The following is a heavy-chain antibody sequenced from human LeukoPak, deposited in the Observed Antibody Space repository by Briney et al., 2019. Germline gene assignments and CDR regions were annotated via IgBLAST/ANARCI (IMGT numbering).Heavy chain of an antibody. CDR2: ISSSSSYI. CDR3: ARWSGMATVTSEY. Sequence: GGSLRLSCAASGFTFSTYSMNWIRQAPGKGLEWVSCISSSSSYIYYADSVKGRFTISRDNAKNSLYLQMNSLRAEDTAVYYCARWSGMATVTSEYWGQGTLVTASS. V-gene: IGHV3-21*01. D-gene: IGHD5-24*01. J-gene: IGHJ4*02. CDR1: GFTFSTYS.